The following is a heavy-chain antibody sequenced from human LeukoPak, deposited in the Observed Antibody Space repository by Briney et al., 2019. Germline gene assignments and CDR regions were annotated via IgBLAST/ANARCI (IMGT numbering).Heavy chain of an antibody. CDR3: AKDYYGDLYYFDY. CDR1: GFTFSTKS. Sequence: GSLRLSCAVSGFTFSTKSMNWVRQAPGKGLEWVSGISGSGGNTDYADSVRGRFTISRDNSKNTLNLQMNSLRAEDTAVYYCAKDYYGDLYYFDYWGQGNLVTVSS. CDR2: ISGSGGNT. J-gene: IGHJ4*02. D-gene: IGHD4-17*01. V-gene: IGHV3-23*01.